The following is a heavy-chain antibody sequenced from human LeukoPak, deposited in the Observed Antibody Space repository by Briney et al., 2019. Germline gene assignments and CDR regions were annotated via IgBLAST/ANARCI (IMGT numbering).Heavy chain of an antibody. CDR2: ITGSGGST. D-gene: IGHD2-2*02. J-gene: IGHJ4*02. CDR1: GFTFSSYA. CDR3: AKESAMGCSSTSCYSVGFDNSSGYCYCDH. V-gene: IGHV3-23*01. Sequence: PGGSLRLSCAASGFTFSSYAMGWVRQAPGEGLEWVSAITGSGGSTNYAHTVKGRFTFSRDNSKTTPYLQMNRRRPQATAVYTCAKESAMGCSSTSCYSVGFDNSSGYCYCDHGAQGPRVTVSS.